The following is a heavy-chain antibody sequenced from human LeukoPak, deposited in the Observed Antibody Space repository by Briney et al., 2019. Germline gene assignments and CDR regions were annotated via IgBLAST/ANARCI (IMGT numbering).Heavy chain of an antibody. D-gene: IGHD6-19*01. CDR3: ARIRRTRSGRYFDY. V-gene: IGHV1-8*02. J-gene: IGHJ4*02. Sequence: ASVKVSCKASGYTFTSYGINWVRQATGQGLEWMGWMNPNSGNTGYAQKFQGRVTMTRNTSISTAYMELSSLRSEDTAVYYCARIRRTRSGRYFDYWGQGTLVTVSS. CDR1: GYTFTSYG. CDR2: MNPNSGNT.